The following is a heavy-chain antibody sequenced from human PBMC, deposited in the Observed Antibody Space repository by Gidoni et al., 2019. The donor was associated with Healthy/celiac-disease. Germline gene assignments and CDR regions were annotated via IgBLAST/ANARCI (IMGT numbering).Heavy chain of an antibody. V-gene: IGHV3-21*01. CDR2: ISSSSSYI. Sequence: EVQLVESGGGLVKPGGSLRLPCEASGFTFSSYSMNWVRRAPGKGLEWVSSISSSSSYIYYADSVKGRFTISRDNAKNSLYLQMSSLRAEDTAVYYCAGGVGRWPDAFDIWGQGTMVTVSS. CDR3: AGGVGRWPDAFDI. J-gene: IGHJ3*02. D-gene: IGHD2-15*01. CDR1: GFTFSSYS.